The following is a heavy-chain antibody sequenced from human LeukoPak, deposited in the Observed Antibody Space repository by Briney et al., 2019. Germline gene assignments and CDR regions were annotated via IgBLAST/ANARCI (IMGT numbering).Heavy chain of an antibody. D-gene: IGHD5-18*01. CDR1: GFMFSSYA. J-gene: IGHJ4*02. V-gene: IGHV3-23*01. Sequence: SGGSLRLSCAASGFMFSSYAMTWVRQAPGKGLEWVSAIGGSGAGTYYADSVKGRFTISRDNSRNTLYLQMNSLRVEDTAVYYCAKNGGGSYGTGHLDYWGQGTLVTVSS. CDR3: AKNGGGSYGTGHLDY. CDR2: IGGSGAGT.